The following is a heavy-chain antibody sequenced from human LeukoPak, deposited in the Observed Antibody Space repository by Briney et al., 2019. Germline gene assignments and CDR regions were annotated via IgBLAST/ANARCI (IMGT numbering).Heavy chain of an antibody. CDR1: GGSFSGYY. CDR3: ATFRVRYQLLYGAWFDP. CDR2: INHSGST. J-gene: IGHJ5*02. V-gene: IGHV4-34*01. D-gene: IGHD2-2*02. Sequence: PSETLSLTCAVYGGSFSGYYWSWIRQPPGKGLEWIGEINHSGSTNYNPSLKSRVTISVDTSKNQFSLKLSSVTAADTAAYYCATFRVRYQLLYGAWFDPWGQGTLVTVSS.